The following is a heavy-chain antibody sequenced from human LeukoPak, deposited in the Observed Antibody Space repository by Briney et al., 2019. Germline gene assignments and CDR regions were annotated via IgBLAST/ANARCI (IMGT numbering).Heavy chain of an antibody. CDR3: ARGSASYYDFWSGYYEVNYFDY. D-gene: IGHD3-3*01. J-gene: IGHJ4*02. Sequence: SETLSLTCAVSGGSISSSNWWSWVRQPPGKGLEWIGEIYHSGSTNYNPSLKSRVTISVDKSKNQFSLKLSSVTAADTAVYYCARGSASYYDFWSGYYEVNYFDYWGQGTLVTVSS. CDR2: IYHSGST. CDR1: GGSISSSNW. V-gene: IGHV4-4*02.